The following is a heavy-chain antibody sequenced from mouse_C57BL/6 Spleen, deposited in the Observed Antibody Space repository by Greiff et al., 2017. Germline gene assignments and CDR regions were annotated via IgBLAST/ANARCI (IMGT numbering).Heavy chain of an antibody. CDR1: GFTFNTYA. V-gene: IGHV10-3*01. CDR3: VRDIYYSMDY. CDR2: ISSKSSNYAT. Sequence: EVMLVESGGGFVQPKGSLKLSCAASGFTFNTYAMHWVRQAPGKGLEWVARISSKSSNYATYYADSVKDRSTISRDDSQSMLDLQMNNLKTEDTAMYYCVRDIYYSMDYWGQGTSVTVSS. J-gene: IGHJ4*01.